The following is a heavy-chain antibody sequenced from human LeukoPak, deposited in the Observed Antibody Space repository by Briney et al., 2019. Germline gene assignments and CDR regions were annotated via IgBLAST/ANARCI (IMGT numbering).Heavy chain of an antibody. CDR3: TKYDTSVNFYY. D-gene: IGHD3-22*01. Sequence: PGGSLRLSCVASGFTFTNAWMSWVRQAPGKGLEWVGHIKSKTYGGTTDYAAPVKGRFIISRDDSKHTLYLQMNSLKTDDTAVYYCTKYDTSVNFYYWGQGTLVAVSS. CDR2: IKSKTYGGTT. V-gene: IGHV3-15*01. CDR1: GFTFTNAW. J-gene: IGHJ4*02.